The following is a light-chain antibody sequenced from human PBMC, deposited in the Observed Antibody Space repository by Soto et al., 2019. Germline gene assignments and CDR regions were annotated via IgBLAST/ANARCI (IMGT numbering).Light chain of an antibody. CDR3: QQNNSFPRT. Sequence: DIQMTQSPSSVAASVGDRVTLTCRASQGVNRWLAWYQQKPGKAPKVLIYAASSLQSGVPSRFSGSGSGTDFTLTISSLQPEDFATYYRQQNNSFPRTFGQGTKVEI. CDR1: QGVNRW. CDR2: AAS. J-gene: IGKJ1*01. V-gene: IGKV1-12*01.